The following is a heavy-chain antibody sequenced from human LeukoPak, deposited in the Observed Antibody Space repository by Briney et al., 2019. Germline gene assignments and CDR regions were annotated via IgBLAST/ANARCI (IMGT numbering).Heavy chain of an antibody. CDR3: ARDNWSTLNSGSYLRHYGMDV. CDR1: GFTFSSYA. V-gene: IGHV3-30*03. CDR2: ISYDGSNR. Sequence: QPGGSLRLSCAASGFTFSSYAMSWVRQAPGKGLEWVAVISYDGSNRYYADSVKGRFTISRDNSKNTLYLQMNSLRAEDTAVYYCARDNWSTLNSGSYLRHYGMDVWGQGTTVAVSS. J-gene: IGHJ6*02. D-gene: IGHD1-26*01.